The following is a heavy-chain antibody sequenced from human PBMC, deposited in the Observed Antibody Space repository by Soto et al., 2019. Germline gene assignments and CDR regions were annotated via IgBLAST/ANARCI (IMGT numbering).Heavy chain of an antibody. CDR2: TYYRSKWYN. J-gene: IGHJ6*02. D-gene: IGHD6-13*01. V-gene: IGHV6-1*01. CDR1: GDSVSSNSAA. CDR3: ARELVAAAAYDFSSYGMYV. Sequence: PSQTLSLTCAISGDSVSSNSAAWNWIRQSPSRGLEWLGRTYYRSKWYNDYAVSVKSRITINPDTSKNQFSLQLNSVTPEDTAVYYCARELVAAAAYDFSSYGMYVRCQRTTLPVSS.